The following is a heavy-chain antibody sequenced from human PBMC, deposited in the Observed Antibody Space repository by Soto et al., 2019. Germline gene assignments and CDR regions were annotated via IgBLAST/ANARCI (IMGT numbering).Heavy chain of an antibody. CDR1: GGTFSSYT. J-gene: IGHJ6*03. D-gene: IGHD5-18*01. CDR2: IIPILGIA. V-gene: IGHV1-69*02. Sequence: ASVKVSCKASGGTFSSYTISWVRQAPGQGLEWMGRIIPILGIANYAQKFQGRVTITADKSTSTAYMELSSLRSEDTAVYYCARAGGYSYGSTSYYYYYYMDVWGKGTTVTVS. CDR3: ARAGGYSYGSTSYYYYYYMDV.